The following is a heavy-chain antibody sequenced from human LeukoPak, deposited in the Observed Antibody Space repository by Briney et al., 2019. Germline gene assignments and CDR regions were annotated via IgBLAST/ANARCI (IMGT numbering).Heavy chain of an antibody. D-gene: IGHD6-13*01. Sequence: SETLSLTCTVSGGSISSGSYYWSWIRQPAGKGLEWIGRIYTSGSTNYNPSLKSRVTISVDTSKNQFSLKLSSVTAADTAVYYCARRGGYGSSWYADNWFDPWGQGTLVTVSS. CDR1: GGSISSGSYY. V-gene: IGHV4-61*02. CDR3: ARRGGYGSSWYADNWFDP. J-gene: IGHJ5*02. CDR2: IYTSGST.